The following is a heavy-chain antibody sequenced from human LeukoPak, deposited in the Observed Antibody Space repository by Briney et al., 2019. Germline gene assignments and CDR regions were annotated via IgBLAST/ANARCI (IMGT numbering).Heavy chain of an antibody. J-gene: IGHJ3*02. CDR2: IYYSGST. CDR1: GGSISSYY. CDR3: ARDTAMGTDAFDI. V-gene: IGHV4-59*01. D-gene: IGHD5-18*01. Sequence: SETLSFTCTVSGGSISSYYWSWIRQPPGKGLEWIGYIYYSGSTNYNPSLKSRVTISVDTSKNQFSLKLSSVTAADTAVYYCARDTAMGTDAFDIWGQGTMVTVSS.